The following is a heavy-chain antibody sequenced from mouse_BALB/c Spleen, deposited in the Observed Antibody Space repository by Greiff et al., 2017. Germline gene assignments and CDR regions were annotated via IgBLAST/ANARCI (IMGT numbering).Heavy chain of an antibody. Sequence: EVKLMESGGGLVQPGGSMKLSCVASGFTFSNYWMNWVRQSPEKGLEWVAEIRLKSNNYATHYAESVKGRFTISRDDSKSSVYLQMNNLRAEDTGIYYCTRLPFYYYGSSYEGWYFDVWGAGTTVTVSS. V-gene: IGHV6-6*02. J-gene: IGHJ1*01. CDR1: GFTFSNYW. CDR3: TRLPFYYYGSSYEGWYFDV. D-gene: IGHD1-1*01. CDR2: IRLKSNNYAT.